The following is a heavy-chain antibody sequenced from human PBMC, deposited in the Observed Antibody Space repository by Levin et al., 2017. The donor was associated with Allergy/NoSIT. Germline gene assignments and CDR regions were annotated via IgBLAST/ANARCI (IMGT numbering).Heavy chain of an antibody. V-gene: IGHV3-48*01. Sequence: LSLTCAASGFTFSSYSMNWVRQAPGKGLEWVSYISSSSSTIYYADSVKGRFTISRDNAKNSLYLQMNSLRAEDTAVYYCARVWTQYYYDSSGYYGGSYFDYWGQGTLVTVSS. CDR1: GFTFSSYS. D-gene: IGHD3-22*01. CDR3: ARVWTQYYYDSSGYYGGSYFDY. J-gene: IGHJ4*02. CDR2: ISSSSSTI.